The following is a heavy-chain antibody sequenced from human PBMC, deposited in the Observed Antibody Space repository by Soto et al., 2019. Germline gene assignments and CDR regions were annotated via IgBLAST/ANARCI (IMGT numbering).Heavy chain of an antibody. CDR3: AKLAGYCSGNSCHGDYAMDV. D-gene: IGHD2-2*01. Sequence: SSETLSLTCTVSGGSMISYSWGWIRQPPGKGLEWIGTFYYSENTYYNPSLKSRVTISVDTSKNQFSLKLSSVTAADTAVYYCAKLAGYCSGNSCHGDYAMDVWGQGTTVTVSS. V-gene: IGHV4-39*01. CDR1: GGSMISYS. J-gene: IGHJ6*02. CDR2: FYYSENT.